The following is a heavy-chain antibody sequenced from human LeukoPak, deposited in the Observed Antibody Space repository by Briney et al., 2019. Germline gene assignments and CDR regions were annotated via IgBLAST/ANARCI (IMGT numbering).Heavy chain of an antibody. V-gene: IGHV1-3*04. CDR2: INTGNGNT. CDR3: AKDRAMADY. D-gene: IGHD5-18*01. Sequence: ASVKVSCKASGYIFTSYPIHWVRQAPGQRLEWMGWINTGNGNTKYSQKFEGRVTVTRDTSATAAYMELSSLRSEDTAVYYCAKDRAMADYWGQGTLVTVSS. CDR1: GYIFTSYP. J-gene: IGHJ4*02.